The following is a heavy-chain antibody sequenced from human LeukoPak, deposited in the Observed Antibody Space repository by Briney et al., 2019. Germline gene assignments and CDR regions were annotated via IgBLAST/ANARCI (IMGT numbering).Heavy chain of an antibody. CDR3: ARDYARFGVYYFDY. D-gene: IGHD3-10*01. V-gene: IGHV4-61*02. J-gene: IGHJ4*02. CDR1: GGSISSGSYY. Sequence: SETLSLTCTVSGGSISSGSYYWSWIRQPAGKGLEWIGRIYTSGSTNYNPSLKSRVTISVDTSKNQFSLKLSSVTAADTAVYYCARDYARFGVYYFDYWGQGTLVTVSS. CDR2: IYTSGST.